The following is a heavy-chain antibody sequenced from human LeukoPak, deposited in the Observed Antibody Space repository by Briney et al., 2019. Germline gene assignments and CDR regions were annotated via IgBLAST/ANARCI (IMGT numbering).Heavy chain of an antibody. D-gene: IGHD6-19*01. J-gene: IGHJ4*02. CDR2: INPNSGGT. Sequence: GASVKVSCKASGYTFTGYYMHWVRQAPGQELEWMGWINPNSGGTNYAQKFQGRVTMTRDTSISTAYMELSRLRSDDTAVYYCARVLEQWLVISDYWGQGTLVTVSS. CDR3: ARVLEQWLVISDY. V-gene: IGHV1-2*02. CDR1: GYTFTGYY.